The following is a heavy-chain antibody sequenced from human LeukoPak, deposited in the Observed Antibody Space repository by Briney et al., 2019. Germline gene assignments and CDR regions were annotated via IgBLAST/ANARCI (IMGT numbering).Heavy chain of an antibody. CDR2: IWSNGNNR. V-gene: IGHV3-30*02. CDR1: GFTFRNYG. J-gene: IGHJ6*03. Sequence: GGSLRLSCAASGFTFRNYGMHWVRQATGKGLEWVSFIWSNGNNRFYADSVKGRFTISRDNSKNMLYLQMDTLRAEDTALYYCAKDPGASVSGFHMDVWGKGTTVIVSS. CDR3: AKDPGASVSGFHMDV. D-gene: IGHD2-8*02.